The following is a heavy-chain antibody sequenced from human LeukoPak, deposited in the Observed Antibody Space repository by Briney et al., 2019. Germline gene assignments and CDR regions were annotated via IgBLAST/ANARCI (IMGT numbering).Heavy chain of an antibody. CDR1: GGSISSSSYY. Sequence: KPSETLSLTCTVSGGSISSSSYYWGWIRQPPGKGLEWIGSIYYSGSTYYNPSLKSRVTISVDTSKNHFSLKLSSATAADTAVYYCARMLRTVWELPYYWGQGTLVTVSS. J-gene: IGHJ4*02. V-gene: IGHV4-39*02. CDR2: IYYSGST. CDR3: ARMLRTVWELPYY. D-gene: IGHD1-26*01.